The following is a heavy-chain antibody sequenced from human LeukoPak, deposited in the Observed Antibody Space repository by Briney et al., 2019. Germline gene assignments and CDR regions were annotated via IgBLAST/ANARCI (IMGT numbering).Heavy chain of an antibody. D-gene: IGHD2-2*01. CDR2: ISGSGGST. J-gene: IGHJ4*02. Sequence: PGGSLRLSCAASGFTFSSYAMSWVRQAPGKGLEWVSAISGSGGSTYYADSVKGRFTISRDNSKNTLYLQMNSLRAEGTAVYYCARREPKVPAARYWGQGTLVTVSS. CDR3: ARREPKVPAARY. V-gene: IGHV3-23*01. CDR1: GFTFSSYA.